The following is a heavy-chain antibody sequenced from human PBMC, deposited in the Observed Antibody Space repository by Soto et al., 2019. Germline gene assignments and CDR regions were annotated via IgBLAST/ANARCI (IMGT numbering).Heavy chain of an antibody. CDR3: ARASQAHIVVVVAASRDNWFDP. Sequence: PSETLSLTCTVSGGSISSGGYYWSWIRQHPGKGLEWIGYIYYSGSTYYNPSLKSRVTISVDTSKNQFSLKLSSVTAADTAVYYCARASQAHIVVVVAASRDNWFDPCGQGTLVTVSS. V-gene: IGHV4-31*03. CDR1: GGSISSGGYY. CDR2: IYYSGST. J-gene: IGHJ5*02. D-gene: IGHD2-15*01.